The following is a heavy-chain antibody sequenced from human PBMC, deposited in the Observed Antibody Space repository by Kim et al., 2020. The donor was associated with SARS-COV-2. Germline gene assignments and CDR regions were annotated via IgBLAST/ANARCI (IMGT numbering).Heavy chain of an antibody. CDR3: ATGVHSSGYITRGRNAFDI. Sequence: ASVKVSCKVSGYTLTELSMHWVRQAPGKGLEWMGGFDPEDGETIYAQKFQGRVTMTEDTSTDTAYMELSSLRSEDTAVYYCATGVHSSGYITRGRNAFDIWGQGTMVTVSS. V-gene: IGHV1-24*01. CDR2: FDPEDGET. CDR1: GYTLTELS. D-gene: IGHD3-22*01. J-gene: IGHJ3*02.